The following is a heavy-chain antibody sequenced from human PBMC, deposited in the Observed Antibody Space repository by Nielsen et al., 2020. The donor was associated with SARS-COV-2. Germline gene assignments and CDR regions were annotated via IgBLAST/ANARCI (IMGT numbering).Heavy chain of an antibody. V-gene: IGHV3-21*01. CDR3: ARSLGGPTYYYFYMDV. J-gene: IGHJ6*03. CDR1: GFTFSDYY. D-gene: IGHD3-16*01. CDR2: ISSSSSQV. Sequence: GESLKISCAASGFTFSDYYMNWVRQAPGKGLEWVSSISSSSSQVFYADSLKGRFTISRDNAKNSLYLQMNSLRAEDTAVYYCARSLGGPTYYYFYMDVWGKGTTVTVSS.